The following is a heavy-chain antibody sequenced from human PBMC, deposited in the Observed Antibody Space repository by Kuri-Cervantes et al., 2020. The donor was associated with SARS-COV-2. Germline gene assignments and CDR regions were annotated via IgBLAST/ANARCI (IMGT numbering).Heavy chain of an antibody. V-gene: IGHV3-21*04. D-gene: IGHD6-6*01. CDR3: AKDRRGYSSSADDAFDI. J-gene: IGHJ3*02. CDR1: GFTFSSYS. CDR2: ISSSSSYI. Sequence: GESLKISCAASGFTFSSYSMNWVRQAPGKGLEWVSSISSSSSYIYYADSVKGRFTISRDNAKNSLYLQMNSLRAEDTALYYCAKDRRGYSSSADDAFDIWGQGTMVTVSS.